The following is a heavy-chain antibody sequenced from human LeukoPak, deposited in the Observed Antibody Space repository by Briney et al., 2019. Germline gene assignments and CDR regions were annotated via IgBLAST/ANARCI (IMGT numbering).Heavy chain of an antibody. V-gene: IGHV3-64D*09. CDR2: ISSNGGST. CDR1: GFTFSTYA. J-gene: IGHJ4*02. CDR3: LKVPNYSSGY. D-gene: IGHD6-25*01. Sequence: GGSLRLSCSASGFTFSTYAMHWVRQAPGKGLESASTISSNGGSTYYADSVKGRFTISRDNSMNTLYLQMSSLTAEDTAVYYVLKVPNYSSGYWGQGTLVTVSS.